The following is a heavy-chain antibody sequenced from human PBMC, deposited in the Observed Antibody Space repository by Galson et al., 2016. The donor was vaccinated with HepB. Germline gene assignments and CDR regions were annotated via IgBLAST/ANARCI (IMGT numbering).Heavy chain of an antibody. Sequence: SLRLPCAAAGFNFRTYPMHWVRPPPGNGLEWVAVISYDGEVKWYADAVKGRFTISRDNSKNRVYLQMNSLRPDDTAVYYCAKDLAMGDSTGWYDYWGQGTLVTVSS. CDR2: ISYDGEVK. V-gene: IGHV3-30*04. CDR3: AKDLAMGDSTGWYDY. D-gene: IGHD6-19*01. J-gene: IGHJ4*02. CDR1: GFNFRTYP.